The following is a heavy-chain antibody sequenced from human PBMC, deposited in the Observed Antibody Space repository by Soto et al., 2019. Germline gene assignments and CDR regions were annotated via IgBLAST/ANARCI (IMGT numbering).Heavy chain of an antibody. J-gene: IGHJ3*02. V-gene: IGHV4-59*02. CDR3: ARTYDGSGPNSGGYGFDI. D-gene: IGHD3-22*01. Sequence: SETLSLTCTVSGVSVSTYSWSWIRQPPGKGLEWIAYIYYSGSTNYNPFLKSRVTISVDTSKNQFSLNLTSVTAADTAVYYCARTYDGSGPNSGGYGFDIWGQGTMVT. CDR2: IYYSGST. CDR1: GVSVSTYS.